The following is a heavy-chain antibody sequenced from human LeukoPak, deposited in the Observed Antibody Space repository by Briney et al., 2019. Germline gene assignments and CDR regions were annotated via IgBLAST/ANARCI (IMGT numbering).Heavy chain of an antibody. D-gene: IGHD2-2*01. CDR1: GLFFSDYS. Sequence: GGSLTLSWAAAGLFFSDYSMNWVRQAPGKWLGWIAYMWIVSGNTKYADSVEGRFTISGHKGKNSLYLQMNRLLTDNTAVSYRARDHKYAFDNWGEGTLVTVSS. J-gene: IGHJ4*02. V-gene: IGHV3-48*01. CDR2: MWIVSGNT. CDR3: ARDHKYAFDN.